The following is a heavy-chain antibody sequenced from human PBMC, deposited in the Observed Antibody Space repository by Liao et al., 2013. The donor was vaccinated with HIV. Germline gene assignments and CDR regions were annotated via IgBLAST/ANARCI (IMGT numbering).Heavy chain of an antibody. J-gene: IGHJ5*02. CDR3: ARGPQDYYDSSGYSFDP. Sequence: QVQLQESGPGVLKPSQFMSLTCSVSGGSMSGYSWNWIRQPAGKGLEWIGRIYSSERTNYNPSLKSRVTMSVDTSKNQFSLKLSSVTAADTAVYYCARGPQDYYDSSGYSFDPWGQGTLVTVSS. V-gene: IGHV4-4*07. CDR2: IYSSERT. D-gene: IGHD3-22*01. CDR1: GGSMSGYS.